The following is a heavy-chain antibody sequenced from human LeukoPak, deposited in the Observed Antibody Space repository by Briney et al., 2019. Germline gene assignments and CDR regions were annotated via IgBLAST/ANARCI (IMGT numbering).Heavy chain of an antibody. V-gene: IGHV1-18*01. CDR1: GGTFSSYA. D-gene: IGHD2-8*01. CDR2: ISAYNGNT. Sequence: GASVKVSCKASGGTFSSYAISWVRQAPGQGLEWMGWISAYNGNTNYAQKLQGRVTMTTDTSTSTAYMELRSLRSDDTAVYYCARSDIVLMVYADWGQGTLVTVSS. J-gene: IGHJ4*02. CDR3: ARSDIVLMVYAD.